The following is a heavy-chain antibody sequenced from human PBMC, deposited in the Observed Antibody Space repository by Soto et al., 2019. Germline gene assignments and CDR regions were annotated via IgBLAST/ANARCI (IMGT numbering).Heavy chain of an antibody. CDR3: AKDRRDLDY. D-gene: IGHD3-3*01. V-gene: IGHV3-23*01. CDR1: GFTFSSYA. CDR2: IGDGGGTT. Sequence: GGSLRLSCAASGFTFSSYAMSWVRQAPGKGLEWVSSIGDGGGTTHYADSVRGRFTISRDNSKNTLYLQIYSLRGEDTAVYYCAKDRRDLDYWGQGTLVTVSS. J-gene: IGHJ4*02.